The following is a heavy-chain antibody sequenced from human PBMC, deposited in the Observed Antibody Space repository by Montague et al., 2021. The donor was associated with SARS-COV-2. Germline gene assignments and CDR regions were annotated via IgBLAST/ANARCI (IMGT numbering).Heavy chain of an antibody. CDR3: ARAPRSIAAAGTASDY. D-gene: IGHD6-13*01. CDR1: GGSVRSGLYY. CDR2: VYYSGTA. J-gene: IGHJ4*02. V-gene: IGHV4-61*01. Sequence: SETLSLTCTVSGGSVRSGLYYWTWIRQPPGKGLEWIGYVYYSGTANHNPSLKSRLTLTVDTSKNQFSLKLSSVTAADTAVYYCARAPRSIAAAGTASDYWGQGTLVTVSS.